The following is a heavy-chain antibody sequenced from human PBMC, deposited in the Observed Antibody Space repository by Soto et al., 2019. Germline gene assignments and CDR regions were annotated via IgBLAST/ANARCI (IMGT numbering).Heavy chain of an antibody. D-gene: IGHD3-9*01. CDR2: IYPGDSHP. CDR3: ARGGTHAGSLTGHLDV. V-gene: IGHV5-51*01. Sequence: GESLKVSCPDSGYRFTHYWNGWARKTSGNSLVRMGIIYPGDSHPRYSPSFPGHVTISVDKSVNTGFLAWSSLGASDSARYYCARGGTHAGSLTGHLDVWGQGSAVTVSS. CDR1: GYRFTHYW. J-gene: IGHJ6*02.